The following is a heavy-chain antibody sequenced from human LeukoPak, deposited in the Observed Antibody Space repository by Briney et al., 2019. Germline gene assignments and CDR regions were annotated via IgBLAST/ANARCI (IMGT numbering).Heavy chain of an antibody. CDR1: GYTFTTYD. Sequence: GASVRVSCKASGYTFTTYDINWVRQATGQGLEWMGCMNPNRGNTGYTQKFQGRVTMTRNTSISTAYMELSSLRSEDTAVYYCARGRGSGHKENWFDPWGQGTLVTVSS. V-gene: IGHV1-8*01. CDR3: ARGRGSGHKENWFDP. D-gene: IGHD6-19*01. J-gene: IGHJ5*02. CDR2: MNPNRGNT.